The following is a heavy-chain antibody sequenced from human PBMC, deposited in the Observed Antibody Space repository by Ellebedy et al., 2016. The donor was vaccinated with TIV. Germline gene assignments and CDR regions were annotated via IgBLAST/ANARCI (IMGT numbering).Heavy chain of an antibody. D-gene: IGHD6-13*01. V-gene: IGHV4-59*01. CDR1: GSSISSYY. Sequence: MPGGSLRLSCTVSGSSISSYYWSWIRQPPGKGLEWIGYIYYSGSTNYNPSLKSRVTISVDTSKNQFSLKLSSVTAADTAVYYWATQRAAGNVVDYWGQGTLVTVSS. CDR2: IYYSGST. J-gene: IGHJ4*02. CDR3: ATQRAAGNVVDY.